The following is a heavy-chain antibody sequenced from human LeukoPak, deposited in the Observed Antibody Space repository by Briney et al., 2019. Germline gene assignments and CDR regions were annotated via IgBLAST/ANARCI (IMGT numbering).Heavy chain of an antibody. J-gene: IGHJ6*02. Sequence: SETLSLTCTVSGGSISSSSYSWGWIRQPPGKGLEWIGSIYYSGSTYYNPSLKSRVTISVDTSKNQFSLKLSSVTAADTAVYYWASRGGSSGYLAPNDVMDVGGQGTTVTVSS. D-gene: IGHD3-22*01. CDR3: ASRGGSSGYLAPNDVMDV. CDR2: IYYSGST. V-gene: IGHV4-39*01. CDR1: GGSISSSSYS.